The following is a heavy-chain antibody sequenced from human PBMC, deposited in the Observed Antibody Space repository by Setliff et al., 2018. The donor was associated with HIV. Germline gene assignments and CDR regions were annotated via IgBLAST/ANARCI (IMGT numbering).Heavy chain of an antibody. CDR1: GFTFRDYW. CDR2: ISPDGSEK. Sequence: PGGSLRLSCATSGFTFRDYWMTWVRQAPGGGLQWVASISPDGSEKSLVDSVMGRFTISRDNAKNSLFLQTNSLRVDDTAVYYCARKLRPGHGMDVWGQGTTVTVSS. J-gene: IGHJ6*02. V-gene: IGHV3-7*04. CDR3: ARKLRPGHGMDV. D-gene: IGHD3-10*01.